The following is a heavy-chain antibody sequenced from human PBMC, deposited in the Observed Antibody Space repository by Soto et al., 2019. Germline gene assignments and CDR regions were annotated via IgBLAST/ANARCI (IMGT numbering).Heavy chain of an antibody. V-gene: IGHV1-18*04. J-gene: IGHJ4*02. Sequence: QVQLVQSGGEVKKPGASVKVSCKASGYTFTTYGISWVRQAPGQGLEWMGWISTHTGNTNYAQNFQGRVTMTTDTSTSTAYMELRSLRSDDTAVYYCARTPRVTGAAKGTLDCWGQGTLCTVSS. CDR1: GYTFTTYG. D-gene: IGHD6-19*01. CDR2: ISTHTGNT. CDR3: ARTPRVTGAAKGTLDC.